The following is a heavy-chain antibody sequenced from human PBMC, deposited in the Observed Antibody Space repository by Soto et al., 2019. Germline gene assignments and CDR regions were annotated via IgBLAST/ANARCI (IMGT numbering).Heavy chain of an antibody. D-gene: IGHD3-16*01. J-gene: IGHJ4*02. V-gene: IGHV3-30*18. CDR3: AKDSLRGEVTAALSFDY. CDR2: VSYNGRKE. Sequence: GGSLRLSCVASGFTFSNYGMHWVRQAPGKGLEWVAIVSYNGRKEYYADSVKGRISISRDNSKNTLYVQMNTLRDEDTGGYYCAKDSLRGEVTAALSFDYWGRGTLVTVSS. CDR1: GFTFSNYG.